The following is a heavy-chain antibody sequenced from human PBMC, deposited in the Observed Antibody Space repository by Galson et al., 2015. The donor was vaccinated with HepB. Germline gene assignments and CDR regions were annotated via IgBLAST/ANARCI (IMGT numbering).Heavy chain of an antibody. V-gene: IGHV4-34*01. CDR2: INHSGST. D-gene: IGHD3-22*01. CDR1: DGSFSGYY. J-gene: IGHJ3*02. Sequence: SETLSLTCAVYDGSFSGYYWSWIRQPPGKGLEWIGEINHSGSTNYNPSLKSRVTISVDTSKNQFSLKLSSVTAADTAVYYCARGQNYYYDSSGYYYDAFDIWGQGTMVTVSS. CDR3: ARGQNYYYDSSGYYYDAFDI.